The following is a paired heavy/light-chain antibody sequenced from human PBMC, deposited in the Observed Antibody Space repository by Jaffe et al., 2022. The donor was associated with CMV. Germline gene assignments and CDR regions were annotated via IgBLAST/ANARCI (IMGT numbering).Heavy chain of an antibody. CDR3: ARGGAQQLVIGRNRLDYYYYMDV. CDR1: GDSISPYY. D-gene: IGHD3-16*02. Sequence: QVQLQESGPGLVRPSGTLSLSCTVSGDSISPYYWSWIRQSPEKGLEWIGYVSHTGSTNYNPSLKSRLSLSVDVSKSQFSLTLTSVTAADTAVYFCARGGAQQLVIGRNRLDYYYYMDVWGKGTTVIVAS. J-gene: IGHJ6*03. V-gene: IGHV4-59*13. CDR2: VSHTGST.
Light chain of an antibody. CDR3: QQFNSWPLT. J-gene: IGKJ4*01. V-gene: IGKV3-15*01. CDR2: DAS. Sequence: IVMTQSPATLSVPPGERATLSCRASRTLGSSLAWYQHKPGQAPRLLIYDASTRATGIPAKFSGSGSGTEFTLTISSLQSEDSAVYYCQQFNSWPLTFGGGTKVEIK. CDR1: RTLGSS.